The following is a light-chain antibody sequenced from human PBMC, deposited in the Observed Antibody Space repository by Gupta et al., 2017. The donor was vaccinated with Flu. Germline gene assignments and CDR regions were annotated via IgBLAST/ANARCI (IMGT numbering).Light chain of an antibody. J-gene: IGKJ5*01. V-gene: IGKV1-33*01. CDR1: QDISTY. Sequence: DIQMTQSPPSLSASVGDRVTITCQASQDISTYLNWYQQKPGKAPKLLIYDASNLETGVPSRFSGIGYGTDFSLTISSRQPEDIATYYCQQYGNLPPNTFGQGTRLDIK. CDR2: DAS. CDR3: QQYGNLPPNT.